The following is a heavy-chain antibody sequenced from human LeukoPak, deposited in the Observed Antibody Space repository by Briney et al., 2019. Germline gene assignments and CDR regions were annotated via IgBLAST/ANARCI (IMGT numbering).Heavy chain of an antibody. Sequence: GGSLRLSCAASGFTFSSYGMSWVRQAPGKGLEWVSAISGSGGSTYYADSVKGRFTISRDNSKNTLYLQMNSLRAEDTAVYYCARVDYYDSSGVTSDYWGQGTLVTVSS. V-gene: IGHV3-23*01. D-gene: IGHD3-22*01. CDR1: GFTFSSYG. CDR3: ARVDYYDSSGVTSDY. J-gene: IGHJ4*02. CDR2: ISGSGGST.